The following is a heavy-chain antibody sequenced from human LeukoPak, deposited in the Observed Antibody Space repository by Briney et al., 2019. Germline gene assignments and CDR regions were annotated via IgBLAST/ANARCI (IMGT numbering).Heavy chain of an antibody. D-gene: IGHD2-15*01. CDR3: AKDRVCSGVSCYFDY. Sequence: GRSLRLSCAASGFTFSSYAMNWVRQAPGKGLEWVSGISGSGDSTYYADSVRGRFTISRDNSKNTLHLQMNSLRAEDTAVYYCAKDRVCSGVSCYFDYWGQGTLVTVSS. CDR2: ISGSGDST. J-gene: IGHJ4*02. CDR1: GFTFSSYA. V-gene: IGHV3-23*01.